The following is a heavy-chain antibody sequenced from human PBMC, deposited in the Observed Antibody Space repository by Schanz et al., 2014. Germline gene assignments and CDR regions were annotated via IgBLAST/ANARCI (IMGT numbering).Heavy chain of an antibody. Sequence: EVQLVESGGGLIQPGGSLRLSCAASGFAFSSYSMNWVRQAPGKGLEWVSYISGSSRTIYYADSMKGRFTVSRDNTENALHLQMNSLRAEDAGLYFCARGGSGSHYRLDYWGQGTLVTVSS. CDR2: ISGSSRTI. CDR1: GFAFSSYS. D-gene: IGHD1-26*01. V-gene: IGHV3-48*01. J-gene: IGHJ4*02. CDR3: ARGGSGSHYRLDY.